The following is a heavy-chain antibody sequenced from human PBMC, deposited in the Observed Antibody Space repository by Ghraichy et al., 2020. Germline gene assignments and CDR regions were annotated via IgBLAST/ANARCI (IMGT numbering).Heavy chain of an antibody. CDR1: GDSVSSSSAT. CDR3: ARDPFYYGSGTYRDDTFDI. D-gene: IGHD3-10*01. J-gene: IGHJ3*02. CDR2: TYYRSKWYN. Sequence: SQTLSLTCDISGDSVSSSSATWNWIRQSPSRGLEWLGRTYYRSKWYNDYAVSVKSRIAINPDTSKNQFSLLLNSVTPEDTAVYYCARDPFYYGSGTYRDDTFDIWGQGTMVTVSS. V-gene: IGHV6-1*01.